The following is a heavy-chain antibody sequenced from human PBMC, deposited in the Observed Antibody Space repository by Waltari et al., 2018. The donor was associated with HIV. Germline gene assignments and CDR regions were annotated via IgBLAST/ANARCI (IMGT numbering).Heavy chain of an antibody. Sequence: EVQLVESGGGLVQPGGSLRLPCAASGFTFSSYGMSWVRQAPGKGLEWGANIKQDGSEKYYVDSVNGRFTISRDNAENSLYLQMNSLRAEDTAVYYCARGGFYGSGSKVNWGQGTLVTVSS. D-gene: IGHD3-10*01. CDR2: IKQDGSEK. CDR3: ARGGFYGSGSKVN. J-gene: IGHJ4*02. V-gene: IGHV3-7*04. CDR1: GFTFSSYG.